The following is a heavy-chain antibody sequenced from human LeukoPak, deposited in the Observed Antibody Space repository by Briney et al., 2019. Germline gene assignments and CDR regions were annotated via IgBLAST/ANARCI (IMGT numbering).Heavy chain of an antibody. V-gene: IGHV3-48*03. CDR2: ISSSGSTI. D-gene: IGHD3-10*01. CDR3: AKDRDYGSGSHAFDY. Sequence: GGSLRLSCAASGFTFSSYEMNWVRQAPGKGLEWVSYISSSGSTIYYADSVKGRFTISRDNAKNSLYLQMNSLRAEDTALYYCAKDRDYGSGSHAFDYWGQGTLVTVSS. CDR1: GFTFSSYE. J-gene: IGHJ4*02.